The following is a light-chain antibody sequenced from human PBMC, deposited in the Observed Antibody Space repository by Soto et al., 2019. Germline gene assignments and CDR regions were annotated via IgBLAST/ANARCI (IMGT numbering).Light chain of an antibody. Sequence: DIQVTQSPSTLPASVGDRVTITCRASQTISSWLAWYQQKPGKAPKLLIYKASTLKSGVPSRFSGSGSGTEFTLTISSLQPDDFATYYCQQYNSYSWTFGQGTKVDIK. CDR1: QTISSW. CDR3: QQYNSYSWT. J-gene: IGKJ1*01. V-gene: IGKV1-5*03. CDR2: KAS.